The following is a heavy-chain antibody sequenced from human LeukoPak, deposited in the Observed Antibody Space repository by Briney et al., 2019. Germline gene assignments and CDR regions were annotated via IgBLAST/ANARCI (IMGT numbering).Heavy chain of an antibody. Sequence: GESLKISCKGSGYFFNNYWIGWVRQMPGKGLEWMGIIYPGDSDTRYSLSFQGQVTISADKSISTAYLQWSSLEASDTATYYCARSYCSSPSCYDLDYWGQGTLVTVSS. CDR2: IYPGDSDT. CDR1: GYFFNNYW. CDR3: ARSYCSSPSCYDLDY. D-gene: IGHD2-2*01. V-gene: IGHV5-51*01. J-gene: IGHJ4*02.